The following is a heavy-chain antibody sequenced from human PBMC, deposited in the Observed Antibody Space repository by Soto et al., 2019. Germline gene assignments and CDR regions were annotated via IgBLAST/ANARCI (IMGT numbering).Heavy chain of an antibody. CDR1: GYRFTSYC. Sequence: GESLKISCKGSGYRFTSYCISWVRQMPGKGLEWMGRIDPSDSYTNYSPSFQGHVTISADKSISTAYLQWSSLKASDTAMYYCARHGVVGGSANDAFDIWGQGTTVTVSS. CDR2: IDPSDSYT. J-gene: IGHJ3*02. CDR3: ARHGVVGGSANDAFDI. D-gene: IGHD1-26*01. V-gene: IGHV5-10-1*01.